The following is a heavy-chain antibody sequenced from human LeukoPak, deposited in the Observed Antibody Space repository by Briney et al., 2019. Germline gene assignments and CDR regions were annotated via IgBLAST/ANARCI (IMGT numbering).Heavy chain of an antibody. CDR3: ASPGLKYYDYVWGSYRYEANFDY. D-gene: IGHD3-16*02. J-gene: IGHJ4*02. Sequence: ASVKVSCKASGYTFTSYGISWVRQAPGQGLEWMGWISAYNGNTNYAQKLQGRVTITADESTSAAYMELSSLRSEDTAVYYCASPGLKYYDYVWGSYRYEANFDYWGQGTLVTVSS. CDR1: GYTFTSYG. CDR2: ISAYNGNT. V-gene: IGHV1-18*01.